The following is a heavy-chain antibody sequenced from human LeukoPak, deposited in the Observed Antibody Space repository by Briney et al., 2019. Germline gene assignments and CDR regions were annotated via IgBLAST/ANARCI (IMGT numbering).Heavy chain of an antibody. CDR2: IYYSGST. Sequence: PSETLSLTCTVSGGSISSSGYYWGWIRQPPGKGLEWIGSIYYSGSTYYNPSLKSRVTISVDTSKNQFSLKLSSVTAADTAVYYCAGEYNWNYGRNWFDPWGQGTLVTVSS. V-gene: IGHV4-39*01. J-gene: IGHJ5*02. CDR1: GGSISSSGYY. CDR3: AGEYNWNYGRNWFDP. D-gene: IGHD1-7*01.